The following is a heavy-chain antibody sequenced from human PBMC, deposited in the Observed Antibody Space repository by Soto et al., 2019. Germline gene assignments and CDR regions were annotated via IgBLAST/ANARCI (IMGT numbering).Heavy chain of an antibody. D-gene: IGHD6-19*01. CDR3: VKGQSSSRSQTGGMDV. J-gene: IGHJ6*02. Sequence: EEQLLESGGGLVQPGGSLRLSYAASGFTFGTYAMSWVRQAPGKGQEWVAGIDDSGVSTYYADSVKGRLTISRDNSKNTLYLQMGSLRAEDTAVYYCVKGQSSSRSQTGGMDVWGQGTTVTVS. V-gene: IGHV3-23*01. CDR2: IDDSGVST. CDR1: GFTFGTYA.